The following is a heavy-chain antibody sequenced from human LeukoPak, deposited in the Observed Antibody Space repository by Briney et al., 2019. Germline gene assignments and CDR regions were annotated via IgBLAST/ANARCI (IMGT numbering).Heavy chain of an antibody. Sequence: GGSLRLSCAASGFTFSSYGMHWVRQAPGKGLEWVSAISGSGGSTYYADSVKGRFTISRDNSKNTLYLQMNSLRAEDTAVYYCAKDLQGIVVVITTPFQHWGQGTLVTVSS. CDR2: ISGSGGST. CDR3: AKDLQGIVVVITTPFQH. CDR1: GFTFSSYG. V-gene: IGHV3-23*01. D-gene: IGHD3-22*01. J-gene: IGHJ1*01.